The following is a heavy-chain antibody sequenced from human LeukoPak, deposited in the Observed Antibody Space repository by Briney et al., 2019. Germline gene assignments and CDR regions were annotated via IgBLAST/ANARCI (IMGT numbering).Heavy chain of an antibody. V-gene: IGHV4-38-2*01. CDR1: GYSISSGYY. J-gene: IGHJ4*02. CDR2: IYHSGST. Sequence: SETLSLTYAVSGYSISSGYYWGWIRQPPGKGLEWIGSIYHSGSTYYNPFLKSRVTISVDTSKNQFSLKLSSVTAADTAVYYCARHWGYIVLMVYAIDYWGQGTLVTVSS. CDR3: ARHWGYIVLMVYAIDY. D-gene: IGHD2-8*01.